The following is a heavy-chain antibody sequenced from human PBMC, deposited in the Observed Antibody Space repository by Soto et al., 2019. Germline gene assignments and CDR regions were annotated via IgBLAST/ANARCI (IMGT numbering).Heavy chain of an antibody. CDR1: GYTFSSSD. V-gene: IGHV1-8*01. Sequence: QVQLVQSGTEVKKPGATVKVSCKASGYTFSSSDINWVRQATGQGLEWMGWMNPKSGNTGSAQKFQGRITMTRDTSVSTASMELSSLRSDDTAVYYCARVYGEPTHWGQGTLVTVSS. J-gene: IGHJ4*02. CDR3: ARVYGEPTH. CDR2: MNPKSGNT. D-gene: IGHD4-17*01.